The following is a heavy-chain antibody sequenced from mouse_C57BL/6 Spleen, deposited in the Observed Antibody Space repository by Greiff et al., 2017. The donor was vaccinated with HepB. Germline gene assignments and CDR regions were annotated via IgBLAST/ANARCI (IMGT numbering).Heavy chain of an antibody. CDR3: ARKWGGSSGYEFAY. V-gene: IGHV8-8*01. CDR2: IWWDDDK. J-gene: IGHJ3*01. CDR1: GFSLSTFGMG. D-gene: IGHD3-2*02. Sequence: QVTLKECGPGILQPSQTLSLTCSFSGFSLSTFGMGVGWIRQPSGKGLEWLAHIWWDDDKYYNPALKSRLTISKDTSKNQVFLKIANVDTADTATYYCARKWGGSSGYEFAYWGQGTLVTVSA.